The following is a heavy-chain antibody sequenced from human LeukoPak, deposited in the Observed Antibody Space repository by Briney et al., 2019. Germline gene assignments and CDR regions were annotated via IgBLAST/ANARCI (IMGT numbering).Heavy chain of an antibody. D-gene: IGHD3-16*01. CDR1: GYTFTGYY. V-gene: IGHV1-2*02. CDR2: VNPNSGDT. CDR3: ARGTAYTEHSFFDY. Sequence: ASVKVSCKTSGYTFTGYYLRWVRQAPGQGPEWMGWVNPNSGDTNYAQKFQGRVPMAWDTSIRTAYMGLSRLKSDDTAIYYCARGTAYTEHSFFDYWGQGTLVTVSS. J-gene: IGHJ4*02.